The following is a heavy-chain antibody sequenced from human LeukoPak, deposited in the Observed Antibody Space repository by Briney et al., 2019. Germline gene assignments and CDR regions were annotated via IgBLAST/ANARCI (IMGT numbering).Heavy chain of an antibody. Sequence: SGPTLVNPTETLTLTCTVSGFSLSNARMGVSWIRQPPGKALEWLAHIFSTDEKSYSTSLKSRLTISKDTSKSQVVLTMTNMDPVDTATYYCARIERYYDSWSGYYYMDVWGKGTTVTVSS. CDR3: ARIERYYDSWSGYYYMDV. J-gene: IGHJ6*03. CDR1: GFSLSNARMG. V-gene: IGHV2-26*01. CDR2: IFSTDEK. D-gene: IGHD3-3*01.